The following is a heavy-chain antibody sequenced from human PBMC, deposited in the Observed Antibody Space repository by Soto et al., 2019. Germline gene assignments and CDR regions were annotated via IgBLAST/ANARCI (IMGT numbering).Heavy chain of an antibody. Sequence: EVQMLESGGGLVQPGGSLRLSCAASGFTFSSSAMSWVRQAPGTGLEWVSAISNSGGSTYYGDSVKSRFTISRDNSKNTLYLQMNSLRVEDTAVYYCAKDGPGWPSARLYMDVGGNGTTVTVS. J-gene: IGHJ6*03. V-gene: IGHV3-23*01. CDR3: AKDGPGWPSARLYMDV. CDR1: GFTFSSSA. CDR2: ISNSGGST. D-gene: IGHD2-15*01.